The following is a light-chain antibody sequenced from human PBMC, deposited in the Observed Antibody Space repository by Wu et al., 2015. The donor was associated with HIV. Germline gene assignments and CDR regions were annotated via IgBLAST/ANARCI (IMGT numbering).Light chain of an antibody. J-gene: IGKJ2*01. Sequence: EIVLTQSPGILSLSPGERATLSCRASQSVSSSFLAWYQQKPGQAPRLLMYGASSRATGIPDRFSGSGSGTDFTLTISRLEPEDFAVYYCQQYGSSPPMYTFGQGTKLEIK. V-gene: IGKV3-20*01. CDR3: QQYGSSPPMYT. CDR1: QSVSSSF. CDR2: GAS.